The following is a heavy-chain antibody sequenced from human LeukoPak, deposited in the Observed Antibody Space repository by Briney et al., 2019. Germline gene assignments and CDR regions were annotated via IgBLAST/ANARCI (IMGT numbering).Heavy chain of an antibody. CDR3: ARDRGGYTYSHDY. CDR2: IYHDGST. D-gene: IGHD5-18*01. V-gene: IGHV4-4*02. CDR1: GGSISSNNW. J-gene: IGHJ4*02. Sequence: PSETLSLTCAVFGGSISSNNWWIWVRQSPEKGLEWIGEIYHDGSTNYNPSLKSRVTISMDKSKNQLSLKLNFVTAADTAVYYCARDRGGYTYSHDYWGQGTLVTVSS.